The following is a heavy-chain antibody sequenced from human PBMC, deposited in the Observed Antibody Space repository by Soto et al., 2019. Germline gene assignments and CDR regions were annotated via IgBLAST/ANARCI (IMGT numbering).Heavy chain of an antibody. CDR3: ARAGSVGPAAIYYYYYGMDV. Sequence: QVQLVQSGAEVKKPGSSVKVSCKASGGTFSSYAISWVRQAPGQGLEWMGGIIPIFGTANYAQKFQGRVTITADESTSTAYMELSSLRSEDTAVYYCARAGSVGPAAIYYYYYGMDVWGEGTTVTVSS. D-gene: IGHD2-2*02. J-gene: IGHJ6*04. V-gene: IGHV1-69*01. CDR2: IIPIFGTA. CDR1: GGTFSSYA.